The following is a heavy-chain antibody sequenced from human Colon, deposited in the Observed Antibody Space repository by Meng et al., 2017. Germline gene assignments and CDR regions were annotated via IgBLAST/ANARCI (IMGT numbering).Heavy chain of an antibody. CDR2: IYYSGST. CDR3: ARDRKHYGERGWFDP. D-gene: IGHD4-17*01. V-gene: IGHV4-4*02. Sequence: QVHLRESGPGLVRPSGPLSLTFAVSGGSMSSSNWWSWVRQPPGKGLEWIGYIYYSGSTYSNASLKSRVTISIDRSKNQFSLKLSSVTAADTAVYYCARDRKHYGERGWFDPWGQGTLVTVSS. CDR1: GGSMSSSNW. J-gene: IGHJ5*02.